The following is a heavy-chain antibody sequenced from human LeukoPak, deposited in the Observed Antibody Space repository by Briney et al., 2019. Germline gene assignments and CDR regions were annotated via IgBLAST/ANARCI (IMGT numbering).Heavy chain of an antibody. J-gene: IGHJ4*02. D-gene: IGHD6-6*01. CDR1: GYTFTSYG. CDR3: AREIAAPFLDY. V-gene: IGHV1-69*04. CDR2: IIPILGIA. Sequence: GASVKVSCKASGYTFTSYGISWVRQAPGQGLEWMGRIIPILGIANYAQKFQGRVTITADKSTSTAYMELSSLRSEDTAVYYCAREIAAPFLDYWGQGTLVTVSS.